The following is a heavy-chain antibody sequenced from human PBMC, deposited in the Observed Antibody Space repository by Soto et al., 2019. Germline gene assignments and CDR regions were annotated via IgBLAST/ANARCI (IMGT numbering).Heavy chain of an antibody. CDR3: TRGDTAMDPFDY. V-gene: IGHV3-73*01. D-gene: IGHD5-18*01. CDR1: GFTFSGSA. J-gene: IGHJ4*02. CDR2: IRSKANSYAT. Sequence: EVQLVESGGGLVQPGGSLKLSCAASGFTFSGSAMHWVRQASGKGLEWVGRIRSKANSYATAYAASVKGRFTISRDDSKNTTYMQMNRLKTEDTAVYYCTRGDTAMDPFDYWGQGTLVTVSS.